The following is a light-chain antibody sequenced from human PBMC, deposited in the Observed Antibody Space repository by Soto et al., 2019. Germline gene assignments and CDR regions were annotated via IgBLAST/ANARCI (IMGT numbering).Light chain of an antibody. V-gene: IGKV1-5*03. Sequence: DIKMYQSPSSLSASVGDRVTITCLASQTISSWLAWYQQKPGKAPKLLIYKASTLKSGVPSRFSGSGSGTEFTLTISSLQSEDFALYHCQQYNNRPPWTFGQGTNVDIK. CDR1: QTISSW. CDR2: KAS. J-gene: IGKJ1*01. CDR3: QQYNNRPPWT.